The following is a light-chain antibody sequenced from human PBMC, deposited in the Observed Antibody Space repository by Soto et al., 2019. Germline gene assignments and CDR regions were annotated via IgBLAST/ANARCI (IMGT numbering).Light chain of an antibody. J-gene: IGLJ1*01. V-gene: IGLV2-14*03. CDR1: SSDFGNYNY. CDR3: SSYTSSSTPCV. CDR2: DVS. Sequence: QSVRTQPASESGSTGQSITISYTGTSSDFGNYNYVSWYQHHPGKAPKLMIYDVSNRPSGVSNRFSGSKSGNTASLTISGLQAEDEADYYCSSYTSSSTPCVFGTGTKVTVL.